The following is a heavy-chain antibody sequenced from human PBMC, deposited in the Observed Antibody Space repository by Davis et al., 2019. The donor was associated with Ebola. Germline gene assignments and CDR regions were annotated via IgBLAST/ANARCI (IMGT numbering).Heavy chain of an antibody. J-gene: IGHJ6*04. CDR1: GFTFSSYG. CDR3: AKDWLVATVTREGV. V-gene: IGHV3-30*18. Sequence: GESLKISCAASGFTFSSYGMHWVRQAPGKGLEWVAVISYDGSNKYYADSVKGRFTISRDNSKNTLYLQMNSLRAEDTAVYYCAKDWLVATVTREGVWGKGTTVTVSS. CDR2: ISYDGSNK. D-gene: IGHD4-11*01.